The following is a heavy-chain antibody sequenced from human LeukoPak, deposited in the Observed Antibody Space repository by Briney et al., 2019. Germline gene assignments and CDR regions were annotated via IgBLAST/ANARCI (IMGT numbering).Heavy chain of an antibody. Sequence: GRSLRLSCAASGFTFSSYAMHWVGQAPGKGLEWVAVISYDGSNKYYADSVKGRFTISRDNSKNTLYLQMNSLRAEDTAVYYCARVGEPFGEPPWSLGYWGQGTLVTVSS. CDR1: GFTFSSYA. D-gene: IGHD3-10*01. J-gene: IGHJ4*02. CDR3: ARVGEPFGEPPWSLGY. V-gene: IGHV3-30-3*01. CDR2: ISYDGSNK.